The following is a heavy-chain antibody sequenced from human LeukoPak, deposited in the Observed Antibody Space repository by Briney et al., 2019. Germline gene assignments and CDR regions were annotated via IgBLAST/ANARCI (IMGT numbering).Heavy chain of an antibody. V-gene: IGHV7-4-1*02. CDR3: ARDLEEMATMPFDY. D-gene: IGHD5-24*01. Sequence: ASVKVSCKASGYTFTGYSINWVRQAAGQGREWMGWINIYTGNPTYAQGFTGRFVFSLDTSVSTAYLQISSLKAEDTAVYYCARDLEEMATMPFDYWGQGTLVTVSS. J-gene: IGHJ4*02. CDR1: GYTFTGYS. CDR2: INIYTGNP.